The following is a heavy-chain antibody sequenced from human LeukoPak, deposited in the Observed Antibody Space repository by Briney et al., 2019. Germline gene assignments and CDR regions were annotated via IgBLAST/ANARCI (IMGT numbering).Heavy chain of an antibody. V-gene: IGHV3-33*01. D-gene: IGHD3-3*01. J-gene: IGHJ4*02. Sequence: PGRSLRLSCAASGFTFSSYGMHWVRQAPGKGLGWVAVIWYDGSNKYYADSVKGRFTISRDNSKNTLYLQMNSLRAEDTAVYYCARDGNDFWSGFFDYWGQGTLVTVSS. CDR2: IWYDGSNK. CDR3: ARDGNDFWSGFFDY. CDR1: GFTFSSYG.